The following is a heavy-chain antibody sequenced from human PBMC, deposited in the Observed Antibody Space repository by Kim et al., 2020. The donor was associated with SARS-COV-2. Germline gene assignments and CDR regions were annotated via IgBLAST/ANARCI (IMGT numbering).Heavy chain of an antibody. J-gene: IGHJ4*02. D-gene: IGHD3-9*01. V-gene: IGHV1-46*01. Sequence: ASVKVSCKASGYTFTSYYMHWVRQAPGQGLEWMGIINPSGGSTSYAQKFQGRVTMTRDTSTSTVYMELSSLRSEDTAVYYCAREAGGDYDILTGCPGYWGQGTLVTVSS. CDR3: AREAGGDYDILTGCPGY. CDR2: INPSGGST. CDR1: GYTFTSYY.